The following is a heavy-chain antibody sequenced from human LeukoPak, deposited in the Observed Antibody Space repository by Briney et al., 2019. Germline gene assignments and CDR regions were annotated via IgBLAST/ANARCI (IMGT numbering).Heavy chain of an antibody. CDR2: IKSKTDGGTT. J-gene: IGHJ4*02. CDR3: TTDLGYSSSWYGDDDY. D-gene: IGHD6-13*01. V-gene: IGHV3-15*01. Sequence: GRSLRLSCAASGFTFSNAWMSWVRQAPGKGLEWVGRIKSKTDGGTTDYAAPVKGRFTISRDDSKNTLYLQMNSLKTEDTAVYYCTTDLGYSSSWYGDDDYWGQGTLVTVSS. CDR1: GFTFSNAW.